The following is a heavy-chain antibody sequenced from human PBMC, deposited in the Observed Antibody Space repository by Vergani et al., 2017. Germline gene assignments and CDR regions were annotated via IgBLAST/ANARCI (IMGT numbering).Heavy chain of an antibody. CDR3: ARDSCSGGSCYPDFDY. J-gene: IGHJ4*02. CDR2: IIPILGIA. V-gene: IGHV1-69*04. Sequence: QVQLVQSGAEVKKPGSSVKVSCKASGGTFSSYAISWVRQAPGQGLEWMGRIIPILGIANYAQKFQGRVTITADKSTSTAYMELSSLRSEDTAVYYCARDSCSGGSCYPDFDYWGQGTLVTVSS. D-gene: IGHD2-15*01. CDR1: GGTFSSYA.